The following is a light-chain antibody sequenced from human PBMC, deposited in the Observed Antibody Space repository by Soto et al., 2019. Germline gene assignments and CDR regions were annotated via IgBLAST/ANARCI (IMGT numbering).Light chain of an antibody. Sequence: EVVLTQSPGTLSLSPGARATLSCRASQSVNDNHLAWYQQKGGQAPRLLIYGASTRATGVPERFSGSGFGTAYSLXXNXLXPXDFXXXXXXXYXXSXPRGTFGPGTTVEI. CDR3: XXYXXSXPRGT. J-gene: IGKJ3*01. CDR1: QSVNDNH. CDR2: GAS. V-gene: IGKV3-20*01.